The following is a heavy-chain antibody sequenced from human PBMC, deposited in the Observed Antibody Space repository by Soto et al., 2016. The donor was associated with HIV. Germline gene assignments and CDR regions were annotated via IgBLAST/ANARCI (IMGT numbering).Heavy chain of an antibody. J-gene: IGHJ2*01. D-gene: IGHD3-16*01. CDR1: GFTFSNYG. V-gene: IGHV3-33*01. CDR3: ASGIFRNYVYREISRYFDL. Sequence: VQLVESGGGVVQPGRSRRLSCVASGFTFSNYGMHWVRQAPGKGLEWVAVMWFDGSKRYYVDSVKGRFTISRDNSKNTLYLQMNSLRVEDTGVYYCASGIFRNYVYREISRYFDLVGPWPPGSLSP. CDR2: MWFDGSKR.